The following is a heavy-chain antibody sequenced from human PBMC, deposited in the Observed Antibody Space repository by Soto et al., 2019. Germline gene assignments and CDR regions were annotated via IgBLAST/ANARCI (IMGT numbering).Heavy chain of an antibody. CDR1: GGSFSGYY. Sequence: QVQLQQWGAGLLKPSETLSLTCAVYGGSFSGYYWNWLRQPPGKGLEWIGEIHHSGSTNYNPSLKRRVTISVDTSKNQFSLKLSSVTAADTAVYYCARGWARRDGYPPYYYYGMDVWGQWTTVTVSS. V-gene: IGHV4-34*01. J-gene: IGHJ6*02. D-gene: IGHD5-18*01. CDR3: ARGWARRDGYPPYYYYGMDV. CDR2: IHHSGST.